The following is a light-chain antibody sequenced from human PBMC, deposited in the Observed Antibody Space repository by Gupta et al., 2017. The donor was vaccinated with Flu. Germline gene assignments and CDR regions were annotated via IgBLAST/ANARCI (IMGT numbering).Light chain of an antibody. CDR2: GAS. V-gene: IGKV3-15*01. CDR1: QSVNSN. CDR3: QQYNYWPGT. Sequence: EIVMTQSPATLSVSPGERATLSCRASQSVNSNLAWYQQKPGQAPRLLISGASPRATGIPARFSGSGSGTEFTLTISSLQSEDFAVYWCQQYNYWPGTFGQGTKVEVK. J-gene: IGKJ1*01.